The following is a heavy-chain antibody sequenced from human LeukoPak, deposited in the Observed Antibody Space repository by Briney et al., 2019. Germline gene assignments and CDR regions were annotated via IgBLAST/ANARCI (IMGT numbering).Heavy chain of an antibody. CDR3: AVSLSIAAAGYFDY. Sequence: ASVKVSCKASGYTFTSYGISWVRQAPGQGLEWMGWISAYNGNTNYAQKLQGRVTMTTDTSTSTAYMEPRSLRSDDTAVYYCAVSLSIAAAGYFDYWGQGTLVTVSS. V-gene: IGHV1-18*01. CDR2: ISAYNGNT. CDR1: GYTFTSYG. J-gene: IGHJ4*02. D-gene: IGHD6-13*01.